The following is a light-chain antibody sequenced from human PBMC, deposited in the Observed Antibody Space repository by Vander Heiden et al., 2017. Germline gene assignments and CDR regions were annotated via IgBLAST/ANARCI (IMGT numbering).Light chain of an antibody. V-gene: IGKV1-39*01. CDR2: AAS. J-gene: IGKJ3*01. Sequence: DIQMTQSPSSLSASVGDRVTITCRASQSISSYLNWYQQKPAKAPKLLIYAASSLQSGVPSRFSGSGSGTDFTLTISSLQPEDFATYYCQQSYSTPRFTFGPGTKVDIK. CDR1: QSISSY. CDR3: QQSYSTPRFT.